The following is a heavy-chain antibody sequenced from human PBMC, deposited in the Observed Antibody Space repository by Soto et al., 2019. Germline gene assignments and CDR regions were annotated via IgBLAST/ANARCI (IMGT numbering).Heavy chain of an antibody. CDR2: ISGYNGNT. CDR3: ARDDFVVRGAYYYYGMDV. Sequence: QAQLVQSGAEVKKPGASVKVSCKASGYTFSSYCITWVRQAPGQGLEWMAWISGYNGNTNYAQNLQGRVTMTTDTSTNTAYMELRSLRSDDTAVYYCARDDFVVRGAYYYYGMDVWGQGTTVTVSS. CDR1: GYTFSSYC. V-gene: IGHV1-18*01. J-gene: IGHJ6*02. D-gene: IGHD3-10*01.